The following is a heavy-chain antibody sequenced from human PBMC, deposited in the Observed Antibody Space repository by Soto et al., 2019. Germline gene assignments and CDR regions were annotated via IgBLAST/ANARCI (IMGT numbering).Heavy chain of an antibody. CDR2: ISGSGGST. D-gene: IGHD6-13*01. J-gene: IGHJ4*02. CDR1: GFTFSSYA. Sequence: GGSLRLSCAASGFTFSSYAMSWVRQAPGKGLEWVSAISGSGGSTYYADSVKGRFTISRDNSKNTLYLQMNSLIAEDTAVYYCAKEVGWNIAAASGDYWGQGTLVTVSS. CDR3: AKEVGWNIAAASGDY. V-gene: IGHV3-23*01.